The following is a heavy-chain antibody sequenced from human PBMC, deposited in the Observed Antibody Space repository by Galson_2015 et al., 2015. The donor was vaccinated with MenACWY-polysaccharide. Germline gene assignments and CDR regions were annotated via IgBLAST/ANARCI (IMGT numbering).Heavy chain of an antibody. CDR2: IKQDGSEK. Sequence: SLRLSCAASVFTFSSYWLSWVRQAPGKGLEWVANIKQDGSEKYYVDSVKGRFTISRDNAKNSLYLQMNSLRAEETAVYYCARDPTFDNWGKGTLVTVSS. J-gene: IGHJ5*02. CDR1: VFTFSSYW. V-gene: IGHV3-7*01. CDR3: ARDPTFDN.